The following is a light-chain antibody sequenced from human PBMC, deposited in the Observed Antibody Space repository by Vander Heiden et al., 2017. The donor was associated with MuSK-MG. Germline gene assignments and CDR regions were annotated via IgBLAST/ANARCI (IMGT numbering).Light chain of an antibody. V-gene: IGKV3-20*01. CDR1: QSVSSSY. J-gene: IGKJ4*01. Sequence: EIVLTQSPGTLSLSPGERATLSCRASQSVSSSYLAWYQQKPGQAPRLPDRFSGSGSGTDFTLTISRLEPEDLGVYCCQQYGTSPLTFGGGTKVXI. CDR3: QQYGTSPLT.